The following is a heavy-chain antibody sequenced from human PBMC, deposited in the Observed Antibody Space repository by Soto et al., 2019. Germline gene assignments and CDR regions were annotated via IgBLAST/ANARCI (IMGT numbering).Heavy chain of an antibody. CDR3: ARANLLRYFDWLLSLFDV. Sequence: SQTLSLTGAISGDSVSSNSAAWNWIRQSPSRGLEWLGRTYYRSKWYNDYAVSVKSRITINPDTSKNQFSLQLNSVTPEDTAVYYCARANLLRYFDWLLSLFDVWGQRSLDTGSS. D-gene: IGHD3-9*01. CDR1: GDSVSSNSAA. J-gene: IGHJ5*02. V-gene: IGHV6-1*01. CDR2: TYYRSKWYN.